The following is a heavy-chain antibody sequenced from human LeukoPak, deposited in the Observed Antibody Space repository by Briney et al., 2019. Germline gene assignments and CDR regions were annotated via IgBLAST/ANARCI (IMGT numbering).Heavy chain of an antibody. CDR2: IYYSGST. CDR1: GGSISSGDYY. CDR3: ARVRFDSSGYYYYYYYGMDV. D-gene: IGHD3-22*01. V-gene: IGHV4-30-4*01. Sequence: PSETLSLTCTVSGGSISSGDYYWSWIRQPPGKGLEWIGYIYYSGSTYYNPSLKKRVTISVDTSKNQFSLKLSSVTAADTAVYYCARVRFDSSGYYYYYYYGMDVWGQGTTVTVSS. J-gene: IGHJ6*02.